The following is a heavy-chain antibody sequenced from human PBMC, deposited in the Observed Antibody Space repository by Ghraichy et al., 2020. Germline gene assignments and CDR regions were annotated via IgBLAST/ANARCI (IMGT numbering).Heavy chain of an antibody. D-gene: IGHD5-18*01. J-gene: IGHJ5*02. CDR1: GFTFDDYA. CDR2: ISWNSGSL. CDR3: AKEKFPFGDTAMES. Sequence: LSLTCGASGFTFDDYAMHWVRQAPGKGLEWVSGISWNSGSLGYADSVKGRFTISRDNAKNSLYLQMNSLRAEDTALYYCAKEKFPFGDTAMESWGQGTLVTVSS. V-gene: IGHV3-9*01.